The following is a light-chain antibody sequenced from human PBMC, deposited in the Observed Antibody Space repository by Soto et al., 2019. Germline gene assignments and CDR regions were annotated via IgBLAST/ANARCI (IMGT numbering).Light chain of an antibody. CDR3: QQYYSSPWT. J-gene: IGKJ1*01. V-gene: IGKV4-1*01. Sequence: DIVMTQSPDSLAVSLGERATINCKSSQNVLYSSNNKNYLAWYHQKPGQPPKLLIYWASTRESGVPDRFSGSGSGTDFTLTISSLQAEDVAVYYCQQYYSSPWTFGQGTKVEIK. CDR2: WAS. CDR1: QNVLYSSNNKNY.